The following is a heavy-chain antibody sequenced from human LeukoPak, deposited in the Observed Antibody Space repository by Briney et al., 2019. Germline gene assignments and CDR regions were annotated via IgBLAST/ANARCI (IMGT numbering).Heavy chain of an antibody. J-gene: IGHJ4*02. D-gene: IGHD5-18*01. CDR3: ARLGYSYGYASFDY. V-gene: IGHV4-59*08. CDR1: GGSISSYY. CDR2: IYYSGST. Sequence: SETLSLTCTVSGGSISSYYWSWIRQPPGKGLEWIGYIYYSGSTNYNPSLKSRCTISVDTSKNQFSLKLSSVTAADTAVYYCARLGYSYGYASFDYWGQGTLVTVSS.